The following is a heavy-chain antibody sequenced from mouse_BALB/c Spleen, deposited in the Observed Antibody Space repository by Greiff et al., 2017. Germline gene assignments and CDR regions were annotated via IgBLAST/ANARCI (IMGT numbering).Heavy chain of an antibody. CDR2: INPSTGYT. CDR3: ARHGSRYWYFDV. J-gene: IGHJ1*01. Sequence: QVQLQQSGAELAKPGASVKMSCKASGYTFTSYWMHWVKQRPGQGLEWIGYINPSTGYTEYNQKFKDKATLTADKSSSTAYMQLSSLTSEDSAVYYCARHGSRYWYFDVWGAGTTVTVSS. CDR1: GYTFTSYW. D-gene: IGHD1-1*01. V-gene: IGHV1-7*01.